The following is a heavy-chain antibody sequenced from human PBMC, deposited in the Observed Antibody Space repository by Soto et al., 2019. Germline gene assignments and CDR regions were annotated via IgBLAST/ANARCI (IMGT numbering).Heavy chain of an antibody. CDR3: ARRSSGWSDY. Sequence: ASVKVSCKASGYSFSDYYLHWVRQAPGQGLEWMGWINPNSGGTNYAQKFQGRVTMTRDTSISTAYMELSSLTSDDTAMYYCARRSSGWSDYWGQGPLVTVSS. V-gene: IGHV1-2*02. CDR2: INPNSGGT. CDR1: GYSFSDYY. J-gene: IGHJ4*02. D-gene: IGHD6-19*01.